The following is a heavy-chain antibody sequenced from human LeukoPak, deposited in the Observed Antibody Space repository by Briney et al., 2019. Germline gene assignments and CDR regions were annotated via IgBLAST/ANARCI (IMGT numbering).Heavy chain of an antibody. CDR1: GGSISSYY. Sequence: SETLSLTCTVSGGSISSYYCSWIRQPAGKGLEWIGRIYTGGNTNYNPSLKSRVTMSVDTSKNQFSLKLSSATAADTAVYYCARRVAVAGRYYFDYWGQGTLVTVSS. CDR2: IYTGGNT. CDR3: ARRVAVAGRYYFDY. D-gene: IGHD6-19*01. J-gene: IGHJ4*02. V-gene: IGHV4-4*07.